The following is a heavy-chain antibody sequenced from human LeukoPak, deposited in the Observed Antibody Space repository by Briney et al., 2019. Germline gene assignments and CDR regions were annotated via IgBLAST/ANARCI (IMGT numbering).Heavy chain of an antibody. CDR1: GFTFSDYY. V-gene: IGHV3-11*01. Sequence: GGSLRLSCAASGFTFSDYYMSWIRQAPGKGLERASYISSSGSTIYYADSVKGRFTISRDNAKNSLYLQMNSLRAEDTAVYYCARFIWSPHGFKYYYGSDSHGWFDPWGQGTLVTVSS. CDR2: ISSSGSTI. J-gene: IGHJ5*02. D-gene: IGHD3-10*01. CDR3: ARFIWSPHGFKYYYGSDSHGWFDP.